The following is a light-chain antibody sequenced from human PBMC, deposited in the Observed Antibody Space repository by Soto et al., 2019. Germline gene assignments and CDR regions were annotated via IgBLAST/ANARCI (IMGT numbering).Light chain of an antibody. CDR1: QSVLYSSNNKNY. V-gene: IGKV4-1*01. CDR2: WAS. J-gene: IGKJ3*01. CDR3: QQYYSTPFT. Sequence: DIVMTQSPDSLAVSLGERATINCKSSQSVLYSSNNKNYLAWYQQKPGQPTKLRIYWASIRESGVPDRFSGSGSGTDFTLTISSLQAEDVAVYYCQQYYSTPFTFGPGTKVDIK.